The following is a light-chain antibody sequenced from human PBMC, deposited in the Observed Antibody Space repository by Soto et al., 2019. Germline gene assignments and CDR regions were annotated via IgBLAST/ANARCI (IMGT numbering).Light chain of an antibody. CDR1: QSISSW. J-gene: IGKJ1*01. V-gene: IGKV1-5*01. CDR3: QQYSSYST. Sequence: DIQMTQSRSTLSATAGYRLTICCRASQSISSWLAWYQQKPGKAPKLLIYDASTLESGVPSRFSGGGFGTDFTLTISSLKPDDFATYYCQQYSSYSTFGQGTKVDIK. CDR2: DAS.